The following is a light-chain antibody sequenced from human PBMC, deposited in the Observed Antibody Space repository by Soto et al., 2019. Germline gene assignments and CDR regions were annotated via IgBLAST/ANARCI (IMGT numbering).Light chain of an antibody. CDR1: SGHSNYA. Sequence: QLVLTQSPSASASLGASVKLTCTLSSGHSNYAIAWHQQQPEKGPRYLMKVDSDGSHSKGDGIPDRFSGSSSGTERYLTISSLQSEDEADYYCQSYDRSLSSPIFGGGTKVTVL. J-gene: IGLJ2*01. CDR3: QSYDRSLSSPI. V-gene: IGLV4-69*01. CDR2: VDSDGSH.